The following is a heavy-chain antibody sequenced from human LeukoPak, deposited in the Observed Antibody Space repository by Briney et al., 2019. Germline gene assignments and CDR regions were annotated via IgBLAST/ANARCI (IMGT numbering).Heavy chain of an antibody. J-gene: IGHJ4*02. Sequence: GGSLRLSCAASGFTFSSYGMHWVRQAAGKGLEWVAVISYDGSNKYYADSVKGRFTISRDNSKNTLYLQMNSLRAEDTAVYYCAKVTRWLQPYFDYWGQGTLVTVSS. CDR3: AKVTRWLQPYFDY. V-gene: IGHV3-30*18. CDR2: ISYDGSNK. CDR1: GFTFSSYG. D-gene: IGHD5-24*01.